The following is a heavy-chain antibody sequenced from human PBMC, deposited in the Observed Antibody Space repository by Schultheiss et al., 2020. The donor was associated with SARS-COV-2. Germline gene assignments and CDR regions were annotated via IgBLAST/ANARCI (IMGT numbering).Heavy chain of an antibody. CDR2: IYYSGST. CDR1: GGSISSYY. D-gene: IGHD3-22*01. J-gene: IGHJ6*02. Sequence: SQTLSLTCPVSGGSISSYYWSWIRQPPGKGLEWIGSIYYSGSTYYNPSLKSRVTISVDTSKNQFSLKLSSVTAADTAVYYCARLNYYDSSGYYYPRGGYYYYGMDVWGQGTTVTVSS. CDR3: ARLNYYDSSGYYYPRGGYYYYGMDV. V-gene: IGHV4-59*01.